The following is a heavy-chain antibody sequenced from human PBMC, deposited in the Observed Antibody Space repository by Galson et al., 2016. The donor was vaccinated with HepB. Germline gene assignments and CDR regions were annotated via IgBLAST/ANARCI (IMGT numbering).Heavy chain of an antibody. V-gene: IGHV3-74*01. CDR1: GFAFSSHW. D-gene: IGHD4-23*01. Sequence: SLRLSCAASGFAFSSHWTHWVRQDLGKGLVWVSRINSDGTISNYAGSVKGRFTISRDNAKSTLYLQINSLRAEDTAVYFCVRDHSVVPTTAYNWFDPWGRGTLVTVSS. CDR3: VRDHSVVPTTAYNWFDP. CDR2: INSDGTIS. J-gene: IGHJ5*02.